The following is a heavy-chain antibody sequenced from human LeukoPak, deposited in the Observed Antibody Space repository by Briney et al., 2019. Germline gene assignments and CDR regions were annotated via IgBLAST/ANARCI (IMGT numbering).Heavy chain of an antibody. V-gene: IGHV1-2*02. CDR3: ARDRARDGYNYYFDY. D-gene: IGHD5-24*01. Sequence: ASVKVSCKASGYTFTGYYMHWVRQAPGQGLEWMGWINPNSGGTYYAQKFQGRVTMTRDMSTSTVYMELSSLRSEDTAVYYCARDRARDGYNYYFDYWGQGTLVTVSS. CDR2: INPNSGGT. CDR1: GYTFTGYY. J-gene: IGHJ4*02.